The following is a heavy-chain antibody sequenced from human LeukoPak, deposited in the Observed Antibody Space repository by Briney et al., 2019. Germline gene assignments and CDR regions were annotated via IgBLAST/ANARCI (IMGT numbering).Heavy chain of an antibody. CDR3: ASQLAYCSGGNCYPDAFDI. Sequence: GGSLRLSCAASGFTFSSYWMHWVRQTPGKGLVWASRINSDGSSTSYADSVKGRFTISRDNAKNTLYLQMNSLRAEDTAVYYCASQLAYCSGGNCYPDAFDIWGQGTMVTVSS. V-gene: IGHV3-74*01. CDR1: GFTFSSYW. J-gene: IGHJ3*02. D-gene: IGHD2-15*01. CDR2: INSDGSST.